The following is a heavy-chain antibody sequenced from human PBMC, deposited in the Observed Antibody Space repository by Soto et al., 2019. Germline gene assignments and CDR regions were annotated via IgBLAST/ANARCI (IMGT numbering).Heavy chain of an antibody. CDR2: ISGSGGST. V-gene: IGHV3-23*01. Sequence: GGSLRLSCAASGFTFSSYAMSWVRQAPGKGLEWVSAISGSGGSTYYADSVKGRFTISRDNSKNTLYLQMNSLRAEDTAVYYCAKDLNPPRIAVAGFFDYWGQGTLVTVSS. CDR1: GFTFSSYA. J-gene: IGHJ4*02. CDR3: AKDLNPPRIAVAGFFDY. D-gene: IGHD6-19*01.